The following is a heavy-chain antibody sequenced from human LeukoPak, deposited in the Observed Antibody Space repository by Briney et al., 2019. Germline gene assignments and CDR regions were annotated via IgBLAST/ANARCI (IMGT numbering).Heavy chain of an antibody. D-gene: IGHD5-18*01. CDR2: TYYRSKWYN. CDR3: AREGDTAMVSFDY. Sequence: SQTLSLTCAISGDSVSSNSAAWNWIRQSPSGGLEWLGRTYYRSKWYNDYAVSVKGRITINPDTSKNQFSLQLNSVTPEDTAVYYCAREGDTAMVSFDYWGQGTLVTVSS. J-gene: IGHJ4*02. CDR1: GDSVSSNSAA. V-gene: IGHV6-1*01.